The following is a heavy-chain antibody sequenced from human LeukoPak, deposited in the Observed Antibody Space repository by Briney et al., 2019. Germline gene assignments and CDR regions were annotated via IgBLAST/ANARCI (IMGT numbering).Heavy chain of an antibody. CDR3: ARGRDAFDI. Sequence: SETLSLTCAVYGGSFSGYYWSWIRQPPGKGLEWIGEINHSGSTNYNPSLKSRVTISVDTSKNQFSLKLSSVTVADTAVYYCARGRDAFDIWGQGTMVTVSS. V-gene: IGHV4-34*01. J-gene: IGHJ3*02. CDR2: INHSGST. CDR1: GGSFSGYY.